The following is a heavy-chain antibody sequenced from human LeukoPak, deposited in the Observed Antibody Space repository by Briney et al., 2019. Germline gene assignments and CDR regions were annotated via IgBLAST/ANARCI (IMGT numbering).Heavy chain of an antibody. CDR2: ISSSSSTI. V-gene: IGHV3-48*04. Sequence: GGSLRLSCAASGFTFSSYSMNWVRQAPGKGLEWVSYISSSSSTIYYADSVKGRFTISKDNAKSSLSLQMNSLRAEDTAVYYCARGRDYYDSSAFDYWGQGTLVTVSS. CDR3: ARGRDYYDSSAFDY. CDR1: GFTFSSYS. D-gene: IGHD3-22*01. J-gene: IGHJ4*02.